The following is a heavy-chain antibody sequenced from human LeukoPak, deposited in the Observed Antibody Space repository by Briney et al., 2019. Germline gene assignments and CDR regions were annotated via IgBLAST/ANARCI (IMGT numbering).Heavy chain of an antibody. D-gene: IGHD3-10*01. Sequence: VASVRVSCKASGYTFTGYYMHWVRQAPGQGLEWMGWINPNSGGTNYAQKFQGRVTMTRDTSISTAYMELSRLRSDDTAVYYCARRGGSGSYYKRAFDIWGQGTMVTVSS. CDR3: ARRGGSGSYYKRAFDI. V-gene: IGHV1-2*02. CDR1: GYTFTGYY. CDR2: INPNSGGT. J-gene: IGHJ3*02.